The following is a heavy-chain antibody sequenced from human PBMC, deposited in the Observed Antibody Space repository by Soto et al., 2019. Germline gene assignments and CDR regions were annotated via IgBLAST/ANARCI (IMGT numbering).Heavy chain of an antibody. J-gene: IGHJ4*02. V-gene: IGHV1-69*13. CDR1: GGTFSSYA. D-gene: IGHD2-21*02. Sequence: GASVKVSCKASGGTFSSYAISWVRQAPGQGLEWMGGIIPIFGTANYAQKFQGRVTITADEPTSTAYMELSSLRSEDTAVYYCVVTAPNQIFDYWGQGTLVTVSS. CDR2: IIPIFGTA. CDR3: VVTAPNQIFDY.